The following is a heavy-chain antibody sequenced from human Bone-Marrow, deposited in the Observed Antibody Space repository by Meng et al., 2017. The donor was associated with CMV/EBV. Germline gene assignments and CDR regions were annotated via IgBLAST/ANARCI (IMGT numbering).Heavy chain of an antibody. CDR1: FSSYA. D-gene: IGHD3-10*01. Sequence: FSSYASSGVRQAPGQGLEWMGGIIPILGIANYAQKCQGRVTITADKSTSTAYMELSSLRSEDTAVYYCASHTYYYGSGSYSQNWFDPWGQGTLVTVSS. CDR2: IIPILGIA. V-gene: IGHV1-69*10. CDR3: ASHTYYYGSGSYSQNWFDP. J-gene: IGHJ5*02.